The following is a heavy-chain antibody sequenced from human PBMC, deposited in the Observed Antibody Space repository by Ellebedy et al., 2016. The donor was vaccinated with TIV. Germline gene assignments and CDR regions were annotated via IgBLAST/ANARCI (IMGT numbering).Heavy chain of an antibody. CDR2: IKSDGSDT. Sequence: PGGSLRLSCAASGFTFSSYWMYWVRQAPGKGPVWVSRIKSDGSDTDYADSVKGRFTISRDNAKNTLSLQMNSLSAEDTAIYYCARDFYLDVWGQGTTVTVSS. CDR3: ARDFYLDV. J-gene: IGHJ6*02. CDR1: GFTFSSYW. V-gene: IGHV3-74*01. D-gene: IGHD2/OR15-2a*01.